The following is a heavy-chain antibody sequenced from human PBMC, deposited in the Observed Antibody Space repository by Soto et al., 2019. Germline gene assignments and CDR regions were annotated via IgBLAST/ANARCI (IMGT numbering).Heavy chain of an antibody. J-gene: IGHJ4*02. D-gene: IGHD1-1*01. CDR2: IGAHNGNT. CDR3: ARGRYGDY. Sequence: QVHLVQSGAEVKKPGASVKVSCKGSGYTFTSYGITWVRQAPGQGLEWMGWIGAHNGNTNYAQKLQGRVTVTRDTSTSTAYMELRSLRSDDTAVYDCARGRYGDYWGQGALVTVSS. V-gene: IGHV1-18*01. CDR1: GYTFTSYG.